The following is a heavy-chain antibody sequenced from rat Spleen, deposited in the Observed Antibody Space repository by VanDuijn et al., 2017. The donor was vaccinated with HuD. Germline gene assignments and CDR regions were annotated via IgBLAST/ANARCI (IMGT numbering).Heavy chain of an antibody. D-gene: IGHD1-12*02. CDR3: ARSDGTHYYLPFIY. CDR1: GYSITSNY. CDR2: IHSAGST. J-gene: IGHJ3*01. V-gene: IGHV3-3*01. Sequence: EVHLQESGPGLVKPSQSLSLTCSVTGYSITSNYWGWIRKFPGNKLEWMGYIHSAGSTLYNPSLKSRISITRDTSKNQFFLQVNSVTTEYTATYYCARSDGTHYYLPFIYWGQGTLVTVSS.